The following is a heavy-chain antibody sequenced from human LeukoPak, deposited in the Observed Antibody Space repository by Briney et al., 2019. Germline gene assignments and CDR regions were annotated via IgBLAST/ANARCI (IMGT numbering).Heavy chain of an antibody. Sequence: SETLSLTCTVSGGSISSYYWSWIRQPPGKGLEWIGYIYYSGSTNYNPSLKSRVTISVDPSKNQFSLKLSSVPAADTAVYYCARDSPHSGRVDWGQGTLVTVSS. J-gene: IGHJ4*02. CDR2: IYYSGST. CDR3: ARDSPHSGRVD. CDR1: GGSISSYY. V-gene: IGHV4-59*01. D-gene: IGHD1-26*01.